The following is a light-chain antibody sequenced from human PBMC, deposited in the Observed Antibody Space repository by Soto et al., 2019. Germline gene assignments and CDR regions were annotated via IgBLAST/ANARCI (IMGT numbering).Light chain of an antibody. J-gene: IGLJ2*01. V-gene: IGLV1-44*01. CDR2: SNN. CDR1: RSNIGTNT. Sequence: QLVLTQPPSASGTPGQRVTISCSGSRSNIGTNTVTWYQQLPGMATKLLIHSNNQPPSGVPDRFSGSKSGTSASLAISGLPSEDEADYYCAAWDVSFVVFGGGTKLTVL. CDR3: AAWDVSFVV.